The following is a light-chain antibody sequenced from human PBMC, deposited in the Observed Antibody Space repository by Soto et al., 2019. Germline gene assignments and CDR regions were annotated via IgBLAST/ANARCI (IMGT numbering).Light chain of an antibody. J-gene: IGKJ5*01. Sequence: EIVLTQSPGTLSLSPGERATLSCRASQSVSGNFLVWYQQKPGQAPRLLIYGASNRATGIPDRFSGSGSETDFTLTISRLEPEDFAVYYWQQHGNSPITFGQGTRLDIK. V-gene: IGKV3-20*01. CDR3: QQHGNSPIT. CDR1: QSVSGNF. CDR2: GAS.